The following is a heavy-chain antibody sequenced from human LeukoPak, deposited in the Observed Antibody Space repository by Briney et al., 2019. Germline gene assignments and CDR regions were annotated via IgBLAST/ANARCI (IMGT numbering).Heavy chain of an antibody. Sequence: ASVKVSCKASGYTFTGYYMHWVRQAPRQGLEWMGWINPNSGGTNYAQKFQGRVTITADKSTSTAYMELSSLRSEDTAVYYCARIHDSSGYYLSSAFDIWGQGTMVTVSS. V-gene: IGHV1-2*02. CDR3: ARIHDSSGYYLSSAFDI. J-gene: IGHJ3*02. CDR1: GYTFTGYY. D-gene: IGHD3-22*01. CDR2: INPNSGGT.